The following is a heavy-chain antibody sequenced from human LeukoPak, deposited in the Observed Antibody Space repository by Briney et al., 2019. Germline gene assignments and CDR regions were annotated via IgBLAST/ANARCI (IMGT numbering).Heavy chain of an antibody. D-gene: IGHD3-3*01. CDR1: GFTFSNYG. CDR3: ARDQATVFGYFTY. J-gene: IGHJ4*02. V-gene: IGHV3-30*02. Sequence: GGSLRLSCVVSGFTFSNYGMSWVRQAPGKGLEWVAFILYDGSNKYDADSAKGRFTISRDNSKNTLYLQMNSLRAEDTAVYYCARDQATVFGYFTYWGQGTLVTVSS. CDR2: ILYDGSNK.